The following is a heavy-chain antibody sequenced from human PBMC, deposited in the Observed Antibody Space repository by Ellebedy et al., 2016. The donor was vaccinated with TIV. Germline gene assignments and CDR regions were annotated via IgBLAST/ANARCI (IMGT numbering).Heavy chain of an antibody. CDR2: INDNGNST. CDR3: ATRDYDLWSGVSYYYYMDV. V-gene: IGHV3-23*01. J-gene: IGHJ6*03. Sequence: GESLKISXVASGLTFSTYVMSWVRQAPGKGLECVSTINDNGNSTYFADSVKGRFTISRDNSKNTLYLQMNRLRAEDTAVYYCATRDYDLWSGVSYYYYMDVWGKGTTVTVSS. D-gene: IGHD3-3*01. CDR1: GLTFSTYV.